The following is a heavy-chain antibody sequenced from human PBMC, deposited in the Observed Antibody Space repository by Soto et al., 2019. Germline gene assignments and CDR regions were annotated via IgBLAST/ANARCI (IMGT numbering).Heavy chain of an antibody. CDR2: FYYSGTT. J-gene: IGHJ5*02. CDR1: GGSISDYY. CDR3: TGAYYEIDGYILDP. Sequence: SETLSLTCTVSGGSISDYYWSWIRQSPGKGLEWIGHFYYSGTTNYNPSLKSRVTLSVDTSKNQFSLKMKSATAADTAVYYCTGAYYEIDGYILDPWGQGT. D-gene: IGHD3-16*01. V-gene: IGHV4-59*08.